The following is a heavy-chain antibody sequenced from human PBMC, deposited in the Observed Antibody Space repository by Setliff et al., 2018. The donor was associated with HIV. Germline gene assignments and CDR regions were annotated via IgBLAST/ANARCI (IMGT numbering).Heavy chain of an antibody. CDR2: INHSGST. V-gene: IGHV4-34*01. J-gene: IGHJ4*02. CDR1: GGSFSGYY. CDR3: ATMGAQGTYFDN. Sequence: PSETLSLTCAVYGGSFSGYYWSWIRQPPGKGLEWIGEINHSGSTNYNMSLWSRVTISLDASRNQFSLKLSSVTAADSATYYCATMGAQGTYFDNWGQGTLVTVSS. D-gene: IGHD1-26*01.